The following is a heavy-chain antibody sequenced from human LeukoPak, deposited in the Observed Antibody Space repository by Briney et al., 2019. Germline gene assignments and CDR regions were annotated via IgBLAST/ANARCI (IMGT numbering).Heavy chain of an antibody. Sequence: ASVKVSCKASGYTFTSYDINWVRQVTGQGLEWMGWMGPNSDNTGYAQKFQGRVTFTRDTSISTAYMELRSLTSEDTAVYYCARDYGGSSGWFDPWGQGTLVTVSS. CDR3: ARDYGGSSGWFDP. D-gene: IGHD4-23*01. J-gene: IGHJ5*02. CDR2: MGPNSDNT. V-gene: IGHV1-8*01. CDR1: GYTFTSYD.